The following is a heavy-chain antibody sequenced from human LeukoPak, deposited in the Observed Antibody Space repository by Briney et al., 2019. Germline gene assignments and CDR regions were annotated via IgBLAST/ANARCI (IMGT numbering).Heavy chain of an antibody. V-gene: IGHV3-30*19. CDR2: ISYDGSNK. CDR3: ASEYGGSGSYGVPKYYFDY. CDR1: GFTFSSYG. D-gene: IGHD3-10*01. Sequence: PGGSLRLSCAASGFTFSSYGMHWVRQAPGKGLEWVAVISYDGSNKYYADSVKGRFTISRDNSKNTLYLQMNSLRAEDTAVYYCASEYGGSGSYGVPKYYFDYWGQGTLVTVSS. J-gene: IGHJ4*02.